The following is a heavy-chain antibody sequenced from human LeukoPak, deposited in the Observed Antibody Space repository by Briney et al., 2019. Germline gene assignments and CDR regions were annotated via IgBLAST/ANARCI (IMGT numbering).Heavy chain of an antibody. D-gene: IGHD2-8*01. CDR2: ISTGGNTI. V-gene: IGHV3-48*03. CDR1: GFTFSSYE. CDR3: ARGQYCTNGVCYDAFDV. J-gene: IGHJ3*01. Sequence: GGSLRLSCAASGFTFSSYEMNWVRQAPGKGLEWVSCISTGGNTIYYADSVKGRFTISRDNAKNSLYLQMNSLRAEDTAVYYCARGQYCTNGVCYDAFDVWGQGTTVTVSS.